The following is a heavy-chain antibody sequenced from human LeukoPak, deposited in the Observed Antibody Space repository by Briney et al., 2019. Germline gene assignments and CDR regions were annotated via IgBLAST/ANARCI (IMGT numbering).Heavy chain of an antibody. Sequence: VGSLRLSCTASGFTLTNLAMTWVRQAPGKGLEWVSVIYSGGSTYYADSVKGRFTISRDNSKNTLYLQMNSLRAEDTAVYYCAREGEWELGLGAFDIWGQGTMVTVSS. CDR3: AREGEWELGLGAFDI. V-gene: IGHV3-66*01. CDR2: IYSGGST. CDR1: GFTLTNLA. J-gene: IGHJ3*02. D-gene: IGHD1-26*01.